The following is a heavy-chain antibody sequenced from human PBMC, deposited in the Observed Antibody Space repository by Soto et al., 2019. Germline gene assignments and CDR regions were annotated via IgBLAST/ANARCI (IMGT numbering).Heavy chain of an antibody. CDR1: GFSVTNAW. D-gene: IGHD2-15*01. CDR3: TTGSVEGF. CDR2: IYTSAEGGGT. V-gene: IGHV3-15*07. Sequence: EVQLVESGGGLVKPGGSLRLSCTASGFSVTNAWMNWVRQAPGKGLEWVGRIYTSAEGGGTHYAPPVNGRFIISRDDSKKPLYLQMTSLVTEDTGVYYCTTGSVEGFWGQGTTVIVSS. J-gene: IGHJ6*02.